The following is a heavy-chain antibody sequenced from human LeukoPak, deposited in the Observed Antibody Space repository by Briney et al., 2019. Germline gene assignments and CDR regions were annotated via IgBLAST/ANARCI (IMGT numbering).Heavy chain of an antibody. Sequence: LEWIWRIYTSGSTNYNPSLKSRVTMSVDTSKNQFSLKLSSVTAADTAVYYCARDTLFDYWGQGTLVTVSS. D-gene: IGHD3-16*01. CDR3: ARDTLFDY. J-gene: IGHJ4*02. V-gene: IGHV4-4*07. CDR2: IYTSGST.